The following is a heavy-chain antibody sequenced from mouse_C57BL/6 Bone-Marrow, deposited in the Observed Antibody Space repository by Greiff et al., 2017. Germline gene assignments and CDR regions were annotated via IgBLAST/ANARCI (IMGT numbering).Heavy chain of an antibody. D-gene: IGHD2-1*01. Sequence: QVQLQQSGAELVKPGASVKLSCKASGYTFTSYWMHWVKQRPGQGLEWIGMIHTNSGSTNYNEKFKSKATLTVDKSSSTAYMQLSSLTSEDSAVYYCARSRVLLCDYWGQGTTLTVSS. CDR2: IHTNSGST. CDR3: ARSRVLLCDY. V-gene: IGHV1-64*01. J-gene: IGHJ2*01. CDR1: GYTFTSYW.